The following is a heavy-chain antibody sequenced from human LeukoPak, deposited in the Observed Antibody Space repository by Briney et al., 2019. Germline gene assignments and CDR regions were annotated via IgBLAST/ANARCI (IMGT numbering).Heavy chain of an antibody. V-gene: IGHV3-21*01. CDR2: ISSSSSYI. J-gene: IGHJ4*02. D-gene: IGHD5-12*01. CDR3: ARLEVATIGL. Sequence: TGGSLRLSCAASGFTFSSYSMNWVRQAPGKGLEWVSSISSSSSYIYYADSVKGRFTISRDNAKNSLYLQMNSLRAEDTAVYYCARLEVATIGLWGQGTLVTVSS. CDR1: GFTFSSYS.